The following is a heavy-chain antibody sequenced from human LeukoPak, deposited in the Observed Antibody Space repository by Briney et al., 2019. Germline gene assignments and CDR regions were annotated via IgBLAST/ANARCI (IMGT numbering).Heavy chain of an antibody. Sequence: SETLSLTCTVSGGSISSSSYYWGWIRQPPGKGLEWSGSIYYSGSTYYNPALKSRVTISVDTSKNHYSLQLSSVTAADTAVYYCARGYSSGWNYYYYMDVWGKGTTVTVSS. D-gene: IGHD6-19*01. J-gene: IGHJ6*03. V-gene: IGHV4-39*07. CDR1: GGSISSSSYY. CDR3: ARGYSSGWNYYYYMDV. CDR2: IYYSGST.